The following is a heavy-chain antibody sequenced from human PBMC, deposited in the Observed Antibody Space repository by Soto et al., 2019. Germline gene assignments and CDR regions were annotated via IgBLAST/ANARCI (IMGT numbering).Heavy chain of an antibody. CDR1: GFPFSSYA. V-gene: IGHV3-23*01. CDR2: IGGSGGRT. CDR3: AKGGYYSLFDI. Sequence: GGSLRLSCVASGFPFSSYAMSWVRQTPGKGLEWVSGIGGSGGRTYYADSVKGRFTISRDNSNNTLSLQMNILRVEDTAVYFCAKGGYYSLFDIWGQGPVLTVS. D-gene: IGHD3-16*01. J-gene: IGHJ3*02.